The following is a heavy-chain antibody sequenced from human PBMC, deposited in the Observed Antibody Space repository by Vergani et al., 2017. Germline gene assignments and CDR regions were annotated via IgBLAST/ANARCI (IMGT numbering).Heavy chain of an antibody. D-gene: IGHD7-27*01. CDR3: ARDRGWGKYFDY. Sequence: QVQLVESGGGVVQPGRSLRLSCAASGFTFSSYRMHWVRQAPGKGLEWVAVIWYDGSNKYYGDSVKGRFTISRDNSKNTLYLEMNSLRAEDTAVYYCARDRGWGKYFDYWGQGTLVTVSS. J-gene: IGHJ4*02. CDR1: GFTFSSYR. CDR2: IWYDGSNK. V-gene: IGHV3-33*01.